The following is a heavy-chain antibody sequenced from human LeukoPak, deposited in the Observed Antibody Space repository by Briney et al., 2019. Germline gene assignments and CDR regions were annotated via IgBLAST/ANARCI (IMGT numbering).Heavy chain of an antibody. D-gene: IGHD3-16*01. CDR3: ARALRLGATV. CDR1: GFTFSNHG. V-gene: IGHV3-33*01. J-gene: IGHJ3*01. CDR2: IWYDGSNK. Sequence: GRSLRLSCAASGFTFSNHGMHWVRQAPGKGLEWVALIWYDGSNKEYAESVKGRFTISRDNSKNTLYLQMNNLRAEDTAVYYCARALRLGATVWGQGTMVTVSS.